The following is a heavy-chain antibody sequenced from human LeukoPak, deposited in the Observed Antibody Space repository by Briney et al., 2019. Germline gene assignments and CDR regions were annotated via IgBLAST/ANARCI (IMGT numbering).Heavy chain of an antibody. J-gene: IGHJ3*02. CDR3: AREPYYYDSSGYSGPHDAFDI. CDR1: GVSIKSNSW. CDR2: IFHSGNT. V-gene: IGHV4-4*02. D-gene: IGHD3-22*01. Sequence: SGTLSLTCDVSGVSIKSNSWWSWVRQTPGKGLEWIGEIFHSGNTDYNPSLKSRVTISVDTSKNQFSLKLSSVTAADTAVYYCAREPYYYDSSGYSGPHDAFDIWGQGTMVTVSS.